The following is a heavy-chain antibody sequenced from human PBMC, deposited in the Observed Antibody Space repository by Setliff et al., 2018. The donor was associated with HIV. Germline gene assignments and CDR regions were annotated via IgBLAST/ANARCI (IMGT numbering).Heavy chain of an antibody. Sequence: SETLSLTCTVSGGSISSETFSWNWIRQPAGKGLEWIGRIYTSGSTDYNPSLKSRVTMSVVTSKNQFSLKLSSVTAADTAVYYCARGGYYYYFGVDVWGQGTTVTVSS. D-gene: IGHD3-16*01. J-gene: IGHJ6*02. V-gene: IGHV4-61*02. CDR1: GGSISSETFS. CDR3: ARGGYYYYFGVDV. CDR2: IYTSGST.